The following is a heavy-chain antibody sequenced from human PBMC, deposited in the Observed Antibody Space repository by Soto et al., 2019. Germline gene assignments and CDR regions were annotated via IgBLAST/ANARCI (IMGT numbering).Heavy chain of an antibody. Sequence: EVQLLAAGGGLMQPGGSLRLSCPASGFSVSNYFMTWGRQAPGKGLEWDSVIYDGGRTFYADTVNGRFTISRDNSKKTVHLQKNTLTAEDTAVYYSARGIAENGYYLESWGQGTLVTVSS. CDR3: ARGIAENGYYLES. V-gene: IGHV3-53*01. D-gene: IGHD3-3*01. J-gene: IGHJ4*02. CDR1: GFSVSNYF. CDR2: IYDGGRT.